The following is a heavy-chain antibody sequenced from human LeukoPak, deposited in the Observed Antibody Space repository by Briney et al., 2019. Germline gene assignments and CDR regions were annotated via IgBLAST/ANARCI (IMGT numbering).Heavy chain of an antibody. D-gene: IGHD5-24*01. Sequence: KPSETLSLTCTVSGGSISGYYWSWIRQPPGKGLEWIGYIYYSANTKYNPSLKSRVTISLDTSKNQFSLRLTSVTAADTAVYYCARESRDVETEGFDYWGQGTPVTVSS. V-gene: IGHV4-59*01. J-gene: IGHJ4*02. CDR1: GGSISGYY. CDR3: ARESRDVETEGFDY. CDR2: IYYSANT.